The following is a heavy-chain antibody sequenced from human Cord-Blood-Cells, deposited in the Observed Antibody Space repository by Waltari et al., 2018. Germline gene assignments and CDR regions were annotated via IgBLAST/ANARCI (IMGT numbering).Heavy chain of an antibody. CDR1: TLTELS. CDR2: FDPEDGET. V-gene: IGHV1-24*01. CDR3: ATGERYYYYGMDV. Sequence: TLTELSMHWVRQAPGKGLEWMGGFDPEDGETIYAQKFQGRVTMTEDTSTDTAYMELSSLRSEDTAVYYCATGERYYYYGMDVWGQGTTVTVSS. D-gene: IGHD1-1*01. J-gene: IGHJ6*02.